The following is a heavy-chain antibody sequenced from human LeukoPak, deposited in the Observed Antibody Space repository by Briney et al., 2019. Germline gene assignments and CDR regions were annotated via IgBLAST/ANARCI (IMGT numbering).Heavy chain of an antibody. CDR2: ISGSGGST. D-gene: IGHD1-26*01. V-gene: IGHV3-23*01. CDR3: ARVHSDNYFDY. J-gene: IGHJ4*02. Sequence: PGGSLRLSCAASGFTFSSYGMNWVRQAPGKGLEWVSGISGSGGSTYYADSVKGRFTISRDNSKNTLYLQMNSLRAEDTAEYYCARVHSDNYFDYWGQGTLVTVSS. CDR1: GFTFSSYG.